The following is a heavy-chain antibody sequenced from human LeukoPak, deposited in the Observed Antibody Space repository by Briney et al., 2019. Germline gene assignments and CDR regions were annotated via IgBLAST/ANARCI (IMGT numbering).Heavy chain of an antibody. Sequence: ASVKVSCKASGYTFTGYYMHWVRQAPGQGLEWMGWINPNSGGTNYAQKFQGRVTMTRDTSISTAYMELSGLRSDDTAVYYCATDCSSTSCYLFDPWGQGTLVTVSS. CDR1: GYTFTGYY. CDR2: INPNSGGT. V-gene: IGHV1-2*02. D-gene: IGHD2-2*01. CDR3: ATDCSSTSCYLFDP. J-gene: IGHJ5*02.